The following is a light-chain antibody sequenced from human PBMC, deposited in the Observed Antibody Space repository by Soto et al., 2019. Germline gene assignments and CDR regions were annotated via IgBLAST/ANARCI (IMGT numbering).Light chain of an antibody. V-gene: IGLV2-14*01. CDR1: NSDVGDYDY. Sequence: QSALTQPASVSGSPGQSITISCTGTNSDVGDYDYVSWYQQHPGKAPKLIIYEVSNRPSGVSNRFSGSKSGNTASLTVSRLQAEDEADYYCSAYRISNSRVFGTGTKVTVL. CDR2: EVS. J-gene: IGLJ1*01. CDR3: SAYRISNSRV.